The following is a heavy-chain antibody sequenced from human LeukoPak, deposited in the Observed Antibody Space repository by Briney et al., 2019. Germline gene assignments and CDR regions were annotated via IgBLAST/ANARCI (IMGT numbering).Heavy chain of an antibody. J-gene: IGHJ4*02. CDR3: AGLYYYGSGSSFDY. V-gene: IGHV4-4*07. CDR2: ISTSGST. CDR1: GGSISSYY. D-gene: IGHD3-10*01. Sequence: SETLSLTCTVSGGSISSYYWSWIRQPAGKGLEWIGRISTSGSTNYSPPLKSRVTMSVDTSKNQFSLKLSSVTAADTAVYYCAGLYYYGSGSSFDYWGQGTLVTVSP.